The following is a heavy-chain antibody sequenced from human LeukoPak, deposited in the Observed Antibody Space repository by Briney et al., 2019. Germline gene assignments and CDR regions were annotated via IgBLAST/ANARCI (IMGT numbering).Heavy chain of an antibody. J-gene: IGHJ4*02. CDR1: GYTFNTYG. D-gene: IGHD3-22*01. CDR2: ISPYNGNT. CDR3: ARGPHERSGYPDD. Sequence: ASVMVSCKPYGYTFNTYGITWVQQASGQGLEWMGWISPYNGNTNYAQKFQGRVTMTTDTSTSTAYMELRSLRSDDTAVYYCARGPHERSGYPDDWGQGTLVTVSS. V-gene: IGHV1-18*01.